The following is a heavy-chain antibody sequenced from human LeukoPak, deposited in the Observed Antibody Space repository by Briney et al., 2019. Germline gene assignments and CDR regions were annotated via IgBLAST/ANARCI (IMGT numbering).Heavy chain of an antibody. CDR1: GYTFTGYY. D-gene: IGHD3-10*01. CDR2: INPNSGGT. J-gene: IGHJ4*02. CDR3: ARCGSGSYGHYYFDY. Sequence: ASVKVSCKASGYTFTGYYMHWVRQAPGQGLEWMGRINPNSGGTNYAQKFQGRVTMTRDTSISTAYMELSRLRSDDTAVYYCARCGSGSYGHYYFDYWGQGTLVTVSS. V-gene: IGHV1-2*06.